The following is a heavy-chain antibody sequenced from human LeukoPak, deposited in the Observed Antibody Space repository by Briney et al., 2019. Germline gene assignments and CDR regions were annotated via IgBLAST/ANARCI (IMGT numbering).Heavy chain of an antibody. D-gene: IGHD3-3*01. CDR2: INHSGST. CDR3: ARKRITIFGVVMGFDY. V-gene: IGHV4-34*01. CDR1: GGSFSGYY. J-gene: IGHJ4*02. Sequence: SETLSLTCAVYGGSFSGYYWSWIRQPPGKGLEWIGEINHSGSTNYNPSLKSRVTISVDTSKNQFSLKLSSVTAADTAVYYCARKRITIFGVVMGFDYWGQGTLVTVSS.